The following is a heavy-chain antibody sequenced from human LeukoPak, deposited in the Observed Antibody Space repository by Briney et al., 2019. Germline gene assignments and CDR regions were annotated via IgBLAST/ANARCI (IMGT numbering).Heavy chain of an antibody. Sequence: GGSLRLSCAASGFTFNDYTMTWVRQAPGKGLEWVSSITGDCNYIFYADSVKGRFTISRDNAQNSLFLELNSLRGEDTAVYYCARVGYCSGGSCSGSIDYWGQGTLVTVSS. V-gene: IGHV3-21*01. J-gene: IGHJ4*02. CDR3: ARVGYCSGGSCSGSIDY. D-gene: IGHD2-15*01. CDR2: ITGDCNYI. CDR1: GFTFNDYT.